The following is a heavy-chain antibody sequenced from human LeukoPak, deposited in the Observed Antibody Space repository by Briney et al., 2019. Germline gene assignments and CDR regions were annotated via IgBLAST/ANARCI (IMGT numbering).Heavy chain of an antibody. Sequence: PGGSLRLSCAASGFTFSNAWMSWVRQAPGKGLEWVGRIKSKTDGGTTDYAAPVKGRFTISRDDSKNTLYLQMNSLKTEDTAVYYCTTYTYYYDSSGYYYSDYWGQGTLVTVSS. CDR3: TTYTYYYDSSGYYYSDY. CDR2: IKSKTDGGTT. V-gene: IGHV3-15*01. D-gene: IGHD3-22*01. CDR1: GFTFSNAW. J-gene: IGHJ4*02.